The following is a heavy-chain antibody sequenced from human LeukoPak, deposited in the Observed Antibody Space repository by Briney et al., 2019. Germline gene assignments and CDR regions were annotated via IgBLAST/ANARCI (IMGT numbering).Heavy chain of an antibody. CDR1: GFTFSSYA. CDR2: ISGSGGST. CDR3: AKALQGSSSGDWYFDP. J-gene: IGHJ2*01. V-gene: IGHV3-23*01. D-gene: IGHD6-6*01. Sequence: PGGSLRLSCAASGFTFSSYAMSWVRQAPGKGLEWVSAISGSGGSTYYADSVKGRFTISRDNSKNTLYLQMNSLRAEDTAVYYCAKALQGSSSGDWYFDPWGRGTLVTVSS.